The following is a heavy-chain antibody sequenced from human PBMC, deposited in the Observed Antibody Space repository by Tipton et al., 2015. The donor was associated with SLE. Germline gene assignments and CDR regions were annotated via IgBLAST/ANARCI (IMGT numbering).Heavy chain of an antibody. CDR3: ARGDTAARGWFDP. D-gene: IGHD6-6*01. CDR2: IRYDGSNK. V-gene: IGHV3-30*02. CDR1: GFTFSSYG. Sequence: SLRLSCAASGFTFSSYGMHWVRQAPGKGLEWVAFIRYDGSNKYYADSVKGRFTISRDNAKNTLYLQMNSLRAEDTAVYYCARGDTAARGWFDPWGQGTLVTVSS. J-gene: IGHJ5*02.